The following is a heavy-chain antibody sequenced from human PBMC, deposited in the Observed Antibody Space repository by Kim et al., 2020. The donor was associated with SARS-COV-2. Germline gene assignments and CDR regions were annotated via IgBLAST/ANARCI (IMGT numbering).Heavy chain of an antibody. Sequence: ASVKVSCKASGYTFTSYYMHWVRQAPGQGLEWMGIINPSGGSTSYAQKFQGRVTMTRDTSTSTVYMELSSLRSEDTAVYYCARDREVVTANYGMDVWGQGTTVTVSS. V-gene: IGHV1-46*01. CDR3: ARDREVVTANYGMDV. D-gene: IGHD2-21*02. CDR2: INPSGGST. CDR1: GYTFTSYY. J-gene: IGHJ6*02.